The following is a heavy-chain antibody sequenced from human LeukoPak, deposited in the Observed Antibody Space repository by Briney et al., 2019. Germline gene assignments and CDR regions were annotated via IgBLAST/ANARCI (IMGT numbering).Heavy chain of an antibody. CDR3: ARAGTVDDYYYYYMDV. D-gene: IGHD4-23*01. V-gene: IGHV3-7*01. CDR2: IKQDGSEK. J-gene: IGHJ6*03. CDR1: GFTFSSYW. Sequence: GGSLRLSCPASGFTFSSYWMSWVRQAPGKGLEWVANIKQDGSEKYYVDSVKGRFTISRDNAKNSLYLQMNSLRAEDTAVYYCARAGTVDDYYYYYMDVWGKGTTVTVSS.